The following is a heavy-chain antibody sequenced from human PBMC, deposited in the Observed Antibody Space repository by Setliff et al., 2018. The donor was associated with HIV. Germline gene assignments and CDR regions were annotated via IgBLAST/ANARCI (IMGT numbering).Heavy chain of an antibody. CDR1: GYTFTSYG. Sequence: ASVKVSCKASGYTFTSYGISWVRQAPGQGLEWMGWISAYNGNTNYAQKLQGRVTMTTDTSTSTAYMELRSLRSDDTAVYYCARLFSYYDILTGSYYYYYMDVWGKGTTVTVSS. CDR3: ARLFSYYDILTGSYYYYYMDV. J-gene: IGHJ6*03. V-gene: IGHV1-18*01. D-gene: IGHD3-9*01. CDR2: ISAYNGNT.